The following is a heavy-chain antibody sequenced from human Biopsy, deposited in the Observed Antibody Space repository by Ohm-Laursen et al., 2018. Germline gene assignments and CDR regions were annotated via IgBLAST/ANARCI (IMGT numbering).Heavy chain of an antibody. CDR1: GGSISSDY. V-gene: IGHV4-59*01. CDR3: ARATNSTGWPYYYFYGMDV. J-gene: IGHJ6*02. CDR2: IYYSGST. D-gene: IGHD2/OR15-2a*01. Sequence: TLSLTCTVSGGSISSDYWSWIRQTPGKGLKWIGYIYYSGSTNYNPSLKSRVTISVDTSKNQFSLRLNSVTAADTAVYYCARATNSTGWPYYYFYGMDVWGQGTTVTVSS.